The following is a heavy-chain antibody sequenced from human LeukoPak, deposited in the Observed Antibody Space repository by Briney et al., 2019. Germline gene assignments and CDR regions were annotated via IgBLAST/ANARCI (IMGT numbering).Heavy chain of an antibody. D-gene: IGHD5-12*01. CDR3: ARARPSMWIDY. J-gene: IGHJ4*02. CDR2: ISYDGSDK. CDR1: GFPFNNYG. V-gene: IGHV3-30*03. Sequence: GGSLRLSCAASGFPFNNYGMHWVRQTPGKGLEWVAVISYDGSDKFYADSVKGRFTISRDSSKNTLYLQMNSLRPEDTAVYYCARARPSMWIDYWGQGTLVTVSS.